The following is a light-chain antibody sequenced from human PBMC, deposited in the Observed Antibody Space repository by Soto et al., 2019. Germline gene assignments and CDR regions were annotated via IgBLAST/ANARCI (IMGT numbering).Light chain of an antibody. Sequence: EIVMTQSPATLSVSPGERAILSCRASQSVSSNLAWYQQKPGQAPRLLIYGASTRATGIPARFTGSGSGTEFTLTISRLQSEDFAVYYCQHYNNWPPWTFGQGTKVDIK. CDR3: QHYNNWPPWT. V-gene: IGKV3-15*01. CDR1: QSVSSN. CDR2: GAS. J-gene: IGKJ1*01.